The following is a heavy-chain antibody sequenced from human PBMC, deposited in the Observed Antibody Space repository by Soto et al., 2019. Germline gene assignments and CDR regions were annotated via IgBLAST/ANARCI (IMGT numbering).Heavy chain of an antibody. CDR3: AKADRIAVAGTLGY. CDR1: GFTSSSYA. D-gene: IGHD6-19*01. V-gene: IGHV3-23*01. J-gene: IGHJ4*02. Sequence: GGSLRLSCAASGFTSSSYAMSWVRQAPGKGLEWVSAISGSGGSTYYADSVKGRFTISRDNSKNTLYLQMNSLRAEDTAVYYCAKADRIAVAGTLGYWGQGTLVTVSS. CDR2: ISGSGGST.